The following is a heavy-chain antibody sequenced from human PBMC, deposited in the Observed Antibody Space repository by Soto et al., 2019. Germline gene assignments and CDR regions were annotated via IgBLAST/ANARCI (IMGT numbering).Heavy chain of an antibody. Sequence: QVQLVQSGAEVKKPGSSVKVSCKASGGTFSSYVISWERQAPGRGLEWMGGIIPISDTANYAQKFQGRVTITADESTSTAYMELSSLRSEDTAVYYCARGLYYWFDPWGQGTLVTVSS. CDR1: GGTFSSYV. V-gene: IGHV1-69*12. CDR2: IIPISDTA. D-gene: IGHD2-8*01. J-gene: IGHJ5*02. CDR3: ARGLYYWFDP.